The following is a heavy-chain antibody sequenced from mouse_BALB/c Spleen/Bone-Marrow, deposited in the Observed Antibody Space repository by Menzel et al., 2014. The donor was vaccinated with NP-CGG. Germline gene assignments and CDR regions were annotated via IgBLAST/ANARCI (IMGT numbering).Heavy chain of an antibody. Sequence: EVQVVESGGGLVQPGDSLRLSCATSGFTFSDFYVEWVRQPPGKRLEWVAASRNKAKHYTTEYSASVKGRFIVSRDTSQSILYLQMNALRAEDTAIYYCARDVGYGNYFVYWGQGTLVTVSA. J-gene: IGHJ3*01. D-gene: IGHD2-10*02. CDR3: ARDVGYGNYFVY. CDR1: GFTFSDFY. CDR2: SRNKAKHYTT. V-gene: IGHV7-1*02.